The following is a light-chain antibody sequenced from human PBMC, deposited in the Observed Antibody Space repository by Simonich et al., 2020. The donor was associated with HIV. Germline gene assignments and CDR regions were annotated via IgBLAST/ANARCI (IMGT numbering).Light chain of an antibody. CDR2: AAS. V-gene: IGKV1-12*01. J-gene: IGKJ4*01. CDR1: KGISNW. CDR3: QQYYSTPRT. Sequence: DIQMTQSPSSVSASVGDRVTITCRASKGISNWLAWYQQKPGKAPKLLIYAASTLQSGVPSRFSGSGSGTDFTLTISCLQSEDFATYYCQQYYSTPRTFGGGTKVEIK.